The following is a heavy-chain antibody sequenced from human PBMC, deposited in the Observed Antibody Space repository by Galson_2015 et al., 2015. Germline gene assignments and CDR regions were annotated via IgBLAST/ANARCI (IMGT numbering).Heavy chain of an antibody. CDR2: INHSGST. CDR3: ARATIGIFHYGGNSHNWFDP. Sequence: SETLSLTCAVYGGSFSGSYWSWIRQPPGKGLEWIGEINHSGSTNYNPSLKSRVTISVDTSKNQFSLKLSSVTAADTAVYYCARATIGIFHYGGNSHNWFDPWGQGTLVTVSS. D-gene: IGHD4-23*01. V-gene: IGHV4-34*01. CDR1: GGSFSGSY. J-gene: IGHJ5*02.